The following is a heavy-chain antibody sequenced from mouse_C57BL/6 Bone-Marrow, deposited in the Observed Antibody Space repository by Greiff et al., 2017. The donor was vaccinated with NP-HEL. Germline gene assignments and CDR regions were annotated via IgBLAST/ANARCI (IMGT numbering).Heavy chain of an antibody. D-gene: IGHD1-1*01. Sequence: VQLQQSGAELVKPGASVKLSCKASGYTFTSYWMHWVKQRPGQGLEWIGMIHPNSGSTNYNEKFKSKATLTVDKASSKAYMQLSSLTSEDSAVYYCARVITTVVDAYAMDYWGQGTSVTVSS. CDR2: IHPNSGST. CDR3: ARVITTVVDAYAMDY. V-gene: IGHV1-64*01. J-gene: IGHJ4*01. CDR1: GYTFTSYW.